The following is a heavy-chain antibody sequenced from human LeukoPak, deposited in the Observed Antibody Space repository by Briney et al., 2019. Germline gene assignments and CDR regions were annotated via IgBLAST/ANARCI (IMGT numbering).Heavy chain of an antibody. Sequence: GGSLRLSCAASGFTFSSYAMSWVRQAPGKGLMWVSSLSDSGSSTFYADSVKGRLTIYRDNSKNVLYLQMNSLRADDTAVYYCAKTLWGLTLLSSDHWGQGTLVTVSS. J-gene: IGHJ4*02. CDR1: GFTFSSYA. CDR3: AKTLWGLTLLSSDH. CDR2: LSDSGSST. V-gene: IGHV3-23*01. D-gene: IGHD2-21*02.